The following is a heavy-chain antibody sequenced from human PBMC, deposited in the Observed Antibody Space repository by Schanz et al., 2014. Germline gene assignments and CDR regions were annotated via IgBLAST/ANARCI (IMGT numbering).Heavy chain of an antibody. D-gene: IGHD2-15*01. J-gene: IGHJ3*02. V-gene: IGHV3-21*01. CDR2: ISSSSTYI. CDR1: GFTFSSYG. CDR3: ARVMRGVLPATLGDAFDI. Sequence: EVQLVESGGGLVKPGGSLRLSCAASGFTFSSYGMNWVRQAPGKGLEWVSYISSSSTYIYYTDSLKGRFTISRDNAKNSLYPQMNRLRAADTAMYYCARVMRGVLPATLGDAFDIWGQGTMVTISS.